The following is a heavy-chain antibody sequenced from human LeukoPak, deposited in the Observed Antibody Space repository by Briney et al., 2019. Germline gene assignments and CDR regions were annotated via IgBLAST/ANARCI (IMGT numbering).Heavy chain of an antibody. CDR2: IYTSGST. Sequence: SETLSLTCTVSGGSIGSYYWSWIRQPPGKGLEWIGYIYTSGSTNYNPSLKSRVTISVDTSKNQFSLKLSSVTAADTAVYYCAILLSGRGSSSVFPWFDPWGQGTLVTVSS. V-gene: IGHV4-4*09. CDR3: AILLSGRGSSSVFPWFDP. CDR1: GGSIGSYY. J-gene: IGHJ5*02. D-gene: IGHD6-6*01.